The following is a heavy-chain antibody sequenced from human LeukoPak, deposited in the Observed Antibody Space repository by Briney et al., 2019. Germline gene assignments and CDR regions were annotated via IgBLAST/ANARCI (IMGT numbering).Heavy chain of an antibody. D-gene: IGHD3-16*01. CDR3: ARDTTAWGTTSDY. V-gene: IGHV3-66*01. Sequence: GRSLRLSCAASGFTLSSNYTSWVRHAPGEGLGWVSVIYSGGSTNYADSVKGRFTISRDNSKNTLYLQMNSLRAEDTAVYYCARDTTAWGTTSDYWGQGTLVTVSS. CDR1: GFTLSSNY. CDR2: IYSGGST. J-gene: IGHJ4*02.